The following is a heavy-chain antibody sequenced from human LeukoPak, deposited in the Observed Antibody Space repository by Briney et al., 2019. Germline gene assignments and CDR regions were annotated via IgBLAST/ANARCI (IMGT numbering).Heavy chain of an antibody. J-gene: IGHJ4*02. CDR3: AKEDYDSSGYYYFDY. D-gene: IGHD3-22*01. CDR2: ISGSGGST. V-gene: IGHV3-23*01. CDR1: GFTFSSYA. Sequence: GGSLRLSCAASGFTFSSYAMSWVRQAPGRGLEWVSAISGSGGSTYYADSVKGRFTISRDNSKNTLYLQMNSPRAEDTAVYYCAKEDYDSSGYYYFDYWGQGTLVTVSS.